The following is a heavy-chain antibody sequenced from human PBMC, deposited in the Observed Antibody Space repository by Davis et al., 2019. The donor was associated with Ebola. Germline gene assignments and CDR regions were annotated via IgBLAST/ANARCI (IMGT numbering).Heavy chain of an antibody. V-gene: IGHV3-30*18. J-gene: IGHJ4*02. Sequence: GESLKISCAVSGLTFSSYGIHWVRQAPGKGLEWVAVISNDGSYRYYADSVKGRFTISRDNSKNTLYLQMNSLRPEDTAVYYCAKEVGGTKGFDFWGQGTLVTVSS. CDR3: AKEVGGTKGFDF. D-gene: IGHD1-26*01. CDR2: ISNDGSYR. CDR1: GLTFSSYG.